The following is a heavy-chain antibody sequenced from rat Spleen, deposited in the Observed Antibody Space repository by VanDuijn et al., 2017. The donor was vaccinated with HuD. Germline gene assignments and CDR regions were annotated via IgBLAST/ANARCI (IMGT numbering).Heavy chain of an antibody. Sequence: EVQLVESGGGLVQPGGSLKLSCAVSGFTFSNSGMAWVRQAPTKGLEWVATISYDGGRTYYRDSVKGRFTISRDNAKSTQYLQMDRLRSEDTATYYCASPAGYFDYWGQGVMVTVSS. CDR3: ASPAGYFDY. CDR1: GFTFSNSG. V-gene: IGHV5-29*01. D-gene: IGHD1-4*01. J-gene: IGHJ2*01. CDR2: ISYDGGRT.